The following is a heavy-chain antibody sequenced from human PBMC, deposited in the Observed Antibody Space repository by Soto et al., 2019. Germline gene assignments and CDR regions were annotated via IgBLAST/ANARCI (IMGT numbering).Heavy chain of an antibody. J-gene: IGHJ6*02. Sequence: SVKVSCKASGGTFSSYAISWLRQAPGQGLEWMGGIIPIFGTANYAQKFQGRVTITAAESMSTAYMELSSLRSEDKAVYYCAKAGEMATISEYYYGMDVWGQGTTATVSS. CDR2: IIPIFGTA. CDR3: AKAGEMATISEYYYGMDV. D-gene: IGHD5-12*01. V-gene: IGHV1-69*13. CDR1: GGTFSSYA.